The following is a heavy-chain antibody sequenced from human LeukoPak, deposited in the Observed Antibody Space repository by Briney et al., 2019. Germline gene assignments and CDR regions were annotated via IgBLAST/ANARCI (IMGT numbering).Heavy chain of an antibody. J-gene: IGHJ6*04. CDR1: GFTFSTYG. V-gene: IGHV3-30*18. D-gene: IGHD5-12*01. CDR2: ISNDGSNK. Sequence: GGSLKLSCAASGFTFSTYGMHWVRQAPGKGLEWVAVISNDGSNKYYADSVKGRFTISRDKSKNTLYLQMNSLRAEDTAVYYCAKERHGYSGYERSYYYYYGMDVWGKGTTVTVSP. CDR3: AKERHGYSGYERSYYYYYGMDV.